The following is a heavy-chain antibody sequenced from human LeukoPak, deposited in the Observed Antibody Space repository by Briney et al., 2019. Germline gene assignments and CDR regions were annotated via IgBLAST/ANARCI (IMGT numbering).Heavy chain of an antibody. Sequence: ASVKVSCKASGYTFTGYYMHWVRQAPGQGLEWMGWINPNGGGTNYAQKFQGWVTMTRDTSISTAYMELSRLRSDDTAVYYCARGDHDYGDYVLHYWGQGTLVTVSS. CDR2: INPNGGGT. CDR1: GYTFTGYY. CDR3: ARGDHDYGDYVLHY. D-gene: IGHD4-17*01. V-gene: IGHV1-2*04. J-gene: IGHJ4*02.